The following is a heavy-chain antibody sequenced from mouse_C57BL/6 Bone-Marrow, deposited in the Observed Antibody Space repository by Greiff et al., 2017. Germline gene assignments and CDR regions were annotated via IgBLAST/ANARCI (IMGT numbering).Heavy chain of an antibody. CDR1: EYEFPSHD. Sequence: EVKLVESGGGLVQPGESLKLSCESNEYEFPSHDMSWVRKTPEKRLELVAAINSDGGSTYYPDTMERRFIISRDNTKTTLYLQMSSLRSEDTALYYCARHGTYYGSSYWYFDVWGTGTTVTVSS. CDR3: ARHGTYYGSSYWYFDV. D-gene: IGHD1-1*01. CDR2: INSDGGST. J-gene: IGHJ1*03. V-gene: IGHV5-2*01.